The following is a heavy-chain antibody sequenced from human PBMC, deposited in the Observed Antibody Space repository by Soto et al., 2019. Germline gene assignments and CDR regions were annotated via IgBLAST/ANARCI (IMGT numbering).Heavy chain of an antibody. Sequence: EVRLLESGGGLVQPGGSLRLSCDGSGFTFGNYAMTWVRQGPGRGLEWVSALSGSSLNTYYAHSVKGRFTISRDNSKNTMYLEMNSLRVDDTAVYYCTTQFFLSSRKPPEDVWGQGTPVAVSS. CDR1: GFTFGNYA. J-gene: IGHJ6*02. V-gene: IGHV3-23*01. CDR3: TTQFFLSSRKPPEDV. CDR2: LSGSSLNT.